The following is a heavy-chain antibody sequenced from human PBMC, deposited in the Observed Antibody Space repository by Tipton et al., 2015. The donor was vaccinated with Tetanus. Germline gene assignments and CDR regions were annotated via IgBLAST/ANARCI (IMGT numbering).Heavy chain of an antibody. D-gene: IGHD1-26*01. CDR2: MNPNSGDT. CDR3: ASGWDQALAY. Sequence: QSGAEVKKPGASVKASCKPSGYTFTSYHINWVRQAAGQGLEWMAWMNPNSGDTGYARKFQGRVTMTRNTSISTAYMELNSLTSEDTAVYYCASGWDQALAYWGQGTLVTVSS. J-gene: IGHJ4*02. V-gene: IGHV1-8*01. CDR1: GYTFTSYH.